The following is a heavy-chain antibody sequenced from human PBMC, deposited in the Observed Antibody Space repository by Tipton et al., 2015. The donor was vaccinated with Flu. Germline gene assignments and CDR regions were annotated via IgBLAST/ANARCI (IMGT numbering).Heavy chain of an antibody. V-gene: IGHV3-53*01. D-gene: IGHD2-15*01. J-gene: IGHJ4*02. CDR1: GFTVSTNY. CDR3: ARDTSYCSGGSCDY. CDR2: IYSIGST. Sequence: SLRLSCAASGFTVSTNYMSWVRQAPGKGLEWVSVIYSIGSTYYADSVKGRFTISRDNSKNTLYLRMNSLRVEDTAVYYCARDTSYCSGGSCDYWGQGTLVTVSS.